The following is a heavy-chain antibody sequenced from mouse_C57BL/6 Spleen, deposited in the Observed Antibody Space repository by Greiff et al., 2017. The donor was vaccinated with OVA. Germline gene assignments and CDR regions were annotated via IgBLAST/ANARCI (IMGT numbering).Heavy chain of an antibody. J-gene: IGHJ3*01. CDR3: TAGLGRFAWFAY. CDR2: IRLKSDNYAT. Sequence: EVKVVESGGGLVQPGGSMKLSCVASGFTFSNYWMNWVRQSPEKGLEWVAQIRLKSDNYATHYAESVKGRFTISRDDSKSSVYLQMNNLRAEDTGIYYCTAGLGRFAWFAYWGQGTLVTVSA. CDR1: GFTFSNYW. D-gene: IGHD4-1*01. V-gene: IGHV6-3*01.